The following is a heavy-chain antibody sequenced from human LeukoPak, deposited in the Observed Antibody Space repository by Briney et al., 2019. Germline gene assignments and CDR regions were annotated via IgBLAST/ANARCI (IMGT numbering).Heavy chain of an antibody. CDR1: GFTVISNY. CDR2: IYSGGST. J-gene: IGHJ4*02. D-gene: IGHD5-12*01. Sequence: PGGSLRLSFAASGFTVISNYMSWVRQAPGKGLEWASVIYSGGSTYYADSVKGRFTISRDNSKNTLYLQMNSLRAEDTAVYYCARAARVGSGYDWFYYFGYWGQGTLVTVSS. CDR3: ARAARVGSGYDWFYYFGY. V-gene: IGHV3-66*01.